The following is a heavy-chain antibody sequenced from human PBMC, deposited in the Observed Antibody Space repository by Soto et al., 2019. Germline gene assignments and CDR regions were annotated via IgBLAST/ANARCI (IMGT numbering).Heavy chain of an antibody. CDR1: GYTFTSYG. V-gene: IGHV1-18*01. CDR2: ISAYNGNT. Sequence: QVQLVQSGAEVKKPGASVKVSCKASGYTFTSYGISWVRQAPGQGLEWMGWISAYNGNTNYAQKLQGRVTMTTDTSTSTSNRELRSLRSDDTAVYSGAWACASAYWFDPWGQGTLVTVSS. D-gene: IGHD2-21*01. J-gene: IGHJ5*02. CDR3: AWACASAYWFDP.